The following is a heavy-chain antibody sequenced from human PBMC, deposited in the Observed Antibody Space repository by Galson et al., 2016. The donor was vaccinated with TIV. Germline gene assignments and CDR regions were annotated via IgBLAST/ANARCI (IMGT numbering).Heavy chain of an antibody. J-gene: IGHJ4*02. Sequence: SVKVSCKASGYTFNNYDISWVRQATGQGLEWMGWLNPNSGNAGYAQKFQGRVTMTSNTSVNTAYMEVRRLRFEDTAVYYCARARRGYCSGGSCLPGYWGQGPLVTVSS. CDR1: GYTFNNYD. D-gene: IGHD2-15*01. CDR2: LNPNSGNA. V-gene: IGHV1-8*01. CDR3: ARARRGYCSGGSCLPGY.